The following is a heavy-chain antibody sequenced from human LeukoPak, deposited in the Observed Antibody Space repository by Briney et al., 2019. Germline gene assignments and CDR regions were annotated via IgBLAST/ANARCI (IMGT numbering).Heavy chain of an antibody. CDR2: ISGNGGGT. CDR3: AKGTPPPVY. Sequence: GGSLRLSCVVSGFTFSSYAMTWVRQAPGKGLEWVSVISGNGGGTNYADSVKGRFTISRDNSKNTLYLQMNSLRAEDTAVYYCAKGTPPPVYWGQGTLVTVSS. V-gene: IGHV3-23*01. CDR1: GFTFSSYA. D-gene: IGHD1-14*01. J-gene: IGHJ4*02.